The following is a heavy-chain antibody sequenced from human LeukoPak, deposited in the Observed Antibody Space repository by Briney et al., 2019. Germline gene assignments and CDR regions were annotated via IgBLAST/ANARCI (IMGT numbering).Heavy chain of an antibody. V-gene: IGHV4-61*02. CDR3: ARDGSGWLNWFDP. Sequence: SQTLSLTCTVSGGSISSGTYYWSWIRQPAGKGLEWIGRIYTSGSTNYNPSLKSRVTISLDPSKDQFSLKLSSVTAADTAVYYCARDGSGWLNWFDPWGQGTLVTVSS. J-gene: IGHJ5*02. D-gene: IGHD6-19*01. CDR1: GGSISSGTYY. CDR2: IYTSGST.